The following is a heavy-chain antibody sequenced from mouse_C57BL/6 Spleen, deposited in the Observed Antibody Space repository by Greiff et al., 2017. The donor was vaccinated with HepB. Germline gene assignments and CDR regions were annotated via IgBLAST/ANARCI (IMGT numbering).Heavy chain of an antibody. V-gene: IGHV6-3*01. CDR1: GFTFSNYW. CDR2: IRLKSDNYAT. D-gene: IGHD2-3*01. Sequence: EVKVEESGGGLVQPGGSMKLSCVASGFTFSNYWMNWVRQSPEKGLEWVAQIRLKSDNYATHYAESVKGRFTISRDDSKSSVYLQMNNLRAEDTGIYYCTKDGYYDGDYFDYWGQGTTLTGSS. CDR3: TKDGYYDGDYFDY. J-gene: IGHJ2*01.